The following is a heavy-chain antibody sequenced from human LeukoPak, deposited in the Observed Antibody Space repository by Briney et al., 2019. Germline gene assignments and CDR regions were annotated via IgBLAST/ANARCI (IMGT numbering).Heavy chain of an antibody. CDR3: ARDHGICSGGSCYSYA. D-gene: IGHD2-15*01. Sequence: ASVKVSRKASGGTFSSYAISWVRQAPGQGLEWMGIINPSGGSTSYAQKFQGRVTMTRDTSTSTVYMELSSLRSEDTAVYYCARDHGICSGGSCYSYAWGQGTLVTVSS. J-gene: IGHJ5*02. V-gene: IGHV1-46*01. CDR1: GGTFSSYA. CDR2: INPSGGST.